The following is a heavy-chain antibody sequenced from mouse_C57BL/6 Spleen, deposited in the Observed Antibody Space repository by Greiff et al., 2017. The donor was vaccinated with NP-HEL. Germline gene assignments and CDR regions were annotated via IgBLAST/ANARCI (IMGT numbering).Heavy chain of an antibody. Sequence: EVMLVESGGGLVQPGGSLSLSCAASGFTFTDYYMSWVRQPPGKALEWLGFIRNKANGYTTEYSASVKGRFTISRDNSQSILYLQMNALRAEDSATYYCARWDLGWYFDVWGTGTTVTVSS. D-gene: IGHD3-3*01. CDR2: IRNKANGYTT. V-gene: IGHV7-3*01. CDR1: GFTFTDYY. CDR3: ARWDLGWYFDV. J-gene: IGHJ1*03.